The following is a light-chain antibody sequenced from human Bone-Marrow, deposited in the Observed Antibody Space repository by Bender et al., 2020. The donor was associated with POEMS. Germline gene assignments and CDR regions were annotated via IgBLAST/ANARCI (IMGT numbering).Light chain of an antibody. V-gene: IGLV1-44*01. CDR1: SSNIGAHA. CDR3: AVWDDSLNGWV. Sequence: QSVLTQPPSASGTPGQRVTISCSGGSSNIGAHAVNWYQHLPGTAPKLLIHSSHRRPSEVPGRFSGSRSGTSASLAISGLQSEDEADYYCAVWDDSLNGWVFGGGTKLTVL. CDR2: SSH. J-gene: IGLJ3*02.